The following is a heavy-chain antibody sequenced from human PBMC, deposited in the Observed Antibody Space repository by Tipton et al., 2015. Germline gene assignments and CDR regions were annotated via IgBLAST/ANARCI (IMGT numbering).Heavy chain of an antibody. CDR1: GYSISSDYY. Sequence: LRLSCAVAGYSISSDYYWGWIRQPPGKGLEYIGYIHYSGNSNYNPSLKSRISMSVDTSKNQISLKMTSVTAADTAFYYCARHKDSGTYPMDCWGQGTLVTVSS. J-gene: IGHJ4*02. D-gene: IGHD3-10*01. V-gene: IGHV4-61*01. CDR3: ARHKDSGTYPMDC. CDR2: IHYSGNS.